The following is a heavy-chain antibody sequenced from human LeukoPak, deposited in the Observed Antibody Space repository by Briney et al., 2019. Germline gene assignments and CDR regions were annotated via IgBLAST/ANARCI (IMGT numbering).Heavy chain of an antibody. J-gene: IGHJ4*02. V-gene: IGHV3-23*01. CDR2: ISGSGGST. D-gene: IGHD3-22*01. CDR1: GFTFSSYA. CDR3: AKDEGSSGCKN. Sequence: GGSLRLSCAASGFTFSSYAMSWVRQALGKGLEWVSAISGSGGSTYYADSVKGRFTISRDNSKNTLYLQMNSLRAEDTAVYYCAKDEGSSGCKNWGQGTLVTVSS.